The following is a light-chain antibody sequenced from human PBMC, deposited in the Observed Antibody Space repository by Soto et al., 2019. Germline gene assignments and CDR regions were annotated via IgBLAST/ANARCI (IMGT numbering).Light chain of an antibody. CDR1: QSIGSY. CDR3: QKSYNTPRK. V-gene: IGKV1-39*01. J-gene: IGKJ1*01. CDR2: AES. Sequence: DIYMTQSPSSLSASVGYRVTITCRASQSIGSYVNWYQQKPGKAPNLLIYAESSLQSGVPSRFSGSGSGTDFTLTISSLQPEDSATYYCQKSYNTPRKCGQGNKGAIK.